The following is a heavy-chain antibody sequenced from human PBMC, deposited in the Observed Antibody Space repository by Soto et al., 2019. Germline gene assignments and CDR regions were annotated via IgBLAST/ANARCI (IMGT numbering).Heavy chain of an antibody. J-gene: IGHJ5*02. CDR1: RFAFSSYW. D-gene: IGHD4-17*01. CDR3: AAEGDDYGGHSNWFDP. Sequence: DVQLVESGGGLVQPGGSLRLSCAASRFAFSSYWMSWVRQAPGRGLEWVANIKEDGSEKYYVDSVKGRFTISRDNAKNSLYLQMNNLRAEDTAVYYCAAEGDDYGGHSNWFDPWGQGILVTISS. V-gene: IGHV3-7*03. CDR2: IKEDGSEK.